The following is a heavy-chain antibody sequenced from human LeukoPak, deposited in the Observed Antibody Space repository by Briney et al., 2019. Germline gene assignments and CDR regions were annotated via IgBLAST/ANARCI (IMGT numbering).Heavy chain of an antibody. CDR2: INPSGGST. V-gene: IGHV1-46*01. CDR1: GYTFTSYY. CDR3: ASWGPTGTTLGSRSYYFDY. D-gene: IGHD1-1*01. J-gene: IGHJ4*02. Sequence: ASVKVSCKASGYTFTSYYMHWVRQAPGQGLEWMGIINPSGGSTSYAQKFQGRVTMTRDMSTSTVYTELSSLRSEDTAVYYCASWGPTGTTLGSRSYYFDYWGQGTLVTVSS.